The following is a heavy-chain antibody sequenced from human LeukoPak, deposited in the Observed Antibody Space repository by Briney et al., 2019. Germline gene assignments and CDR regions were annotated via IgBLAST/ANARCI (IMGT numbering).Heavy chain of an antibody. J-gene: IGHJ6*03. CDR3: ARGRPAAGPGYNYMDV. CDR1: GGTFSSYA. V-gene: IGHV1-2*02. CDR2: INPNSGGT. Sequence: GASVKVSCKASGGTFSSYAISWVRQAPGQGLEWMGWINPNSGGTSYAQKFQGRVTMTRDTSISTAYMELSRLRSDDTAVYYCARGRPAAGPGYNYMDVWGKGTTVTVSS. D-gene: IGHD2-2*01.